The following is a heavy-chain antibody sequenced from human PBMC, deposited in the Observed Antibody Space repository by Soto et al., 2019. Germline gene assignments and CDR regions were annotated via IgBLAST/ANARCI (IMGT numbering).Heavy chain of an antibody. Sequence: EVQVLESGGGLIQPGGSLRLSCVISRLTFSSYALNWVRQAPGEGLGWVSSISGSGDTTYYADSVKGRFTISRDNSKNTLYLQMNSLRVEETALYYCAKADYSYSWAPGDYWGQGTLVTVSS. CDR2: ISGSGDTT. CDR3: AKADYSYSWAPGDY. V-gene: IGHV3-23*01. J-gene: IGHJ4*02. CDR1: RLTFSSYA. D-gene: IGHD6-13*01.